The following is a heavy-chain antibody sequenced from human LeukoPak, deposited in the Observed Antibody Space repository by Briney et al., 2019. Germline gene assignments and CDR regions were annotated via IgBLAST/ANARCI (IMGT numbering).Heavy chain of an antibody. CDR2: IYHSGNT. J-gene: IGHJ5*02. Sequence: SETLSLTCAVSGDSISSGSYYWGWIRQPPGKGLEWIANIYHSGNTYYNPSLKSRVTISVDTSRNQFSLKLSSVTAADTAVYYCALQPARRLSWFDPWGQGTLVTVSS. CDR1: GDSISSGSYY. D-gene: IGHD2-2*01. CDR3: ALQPARRLSWFDP. V-gene: IGHV4-38-2*01.